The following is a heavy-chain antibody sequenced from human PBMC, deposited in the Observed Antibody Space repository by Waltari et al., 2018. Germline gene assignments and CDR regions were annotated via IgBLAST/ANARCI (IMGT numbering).Heavy chain of an antibody. D-gene: IGHD3-22*01. V-gene: IGHV4-4*07. CDR1: GVSTSSYY. Sequence: QVQLQAPGPGPVKPSETLSLTCTYPGVSTSSYYWSWIRQPAGKGLEWIGRIYTSGSTNYNPSRKSRVTMSVDTAKNQFSLKLSSVTAADTAVYYCARGYDSSGYYYFDAFDIWGQGTMVTVSS. CDR2: IYTSGST. CDR3: ARGYDSSGYYYFDAFDI. J-gene: IGHJ3*02.